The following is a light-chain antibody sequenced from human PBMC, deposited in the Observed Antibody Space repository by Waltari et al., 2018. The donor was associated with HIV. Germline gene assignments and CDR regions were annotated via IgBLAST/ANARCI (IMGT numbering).Light chain of an antibody. V-gene: IGLV8-61*01. CDR2: GTN. Sequence: QTVVTQEPSFSVSPGGTVTLTCGLSSGSVSTSYYPSWYQQTPGPAPRTLIFGTNTRSAGVPDRFAGSILGNKAALTITGAQADDESDYYCVLYMGSCISEFGGGTKLTVL. CDR1: SGSVSTSYY. CDR3: VLYMGSCISE. J-gene: IGLJ3*02.